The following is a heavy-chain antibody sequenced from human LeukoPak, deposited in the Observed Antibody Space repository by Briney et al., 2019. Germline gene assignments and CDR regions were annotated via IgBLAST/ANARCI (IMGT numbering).Heavy chain of an antibody. J-gene: IGHJ4*02. CDR1: GGSFSGYY. Sequence: PSETLSLTCAVYGGSFSGYYWSWIRQPPGKGLEWIGEINHSGSTNYNPSLKSRVTISVDTSKNQFSLKLSSVTAADTAVYYCARGPLLWVGELLYHDYWGQGTLVTVSS. V-gene: IGHV4-34*01. D-gene: IGHD3-10*01. CDR3: ARGPLLWVGELLYHDY. CDR2: INHSGST.